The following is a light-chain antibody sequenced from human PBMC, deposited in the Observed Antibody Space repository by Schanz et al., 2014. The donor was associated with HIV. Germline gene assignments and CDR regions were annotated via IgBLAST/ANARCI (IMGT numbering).Light chain of an antibody. V-gene: IGKV3-20*01. J-gene: IGKJ4*02. Sequence: EFVLTQSPGTLSLSPGERAALSCRASQSFSSSHLAWYQQKPGQAPRLLIYDASNRATGIPDRFSGTGSGTDFTLTISRLEPDDFAVYYCHHYGDSRGTFGGGTEVDI. CDR1: QSFSSSH. CDR3: HHYGDSRGT. CDR2: DAS.